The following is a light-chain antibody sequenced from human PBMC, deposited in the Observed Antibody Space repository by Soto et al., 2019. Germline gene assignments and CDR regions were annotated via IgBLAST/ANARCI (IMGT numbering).Light chain of an antibody. J-gene: IGKJ3*01. V-gene: IGKV1-27*01. CDR3: QKYDNGPFT. CDR1: QGISHY. Sequence: DIQMTQSPSSLSASVGDRVTITCRATQGISHYLAWYQQRPGGVPKLLIHAASTLHSGVSSRFSGSGSGTDCTLTIRSLQPEDVGTYYCQKYDNGPFTFGPGTKDDLK. CDR2: AAS.